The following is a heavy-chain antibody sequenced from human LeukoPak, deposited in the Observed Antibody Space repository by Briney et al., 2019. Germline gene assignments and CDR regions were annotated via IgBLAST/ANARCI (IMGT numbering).Heavy chain of an antibody. CDR2: IDPSDSYT. CDR3: AISKNTATPGDY. Sequence: GESLKISCKGSGYSFTTYWITWVRQMPGKGLEWMGRIDPSDSYTNYSPSFQGHVTLPADKSISTAYLQWSSLRASDTAMYYCAISKNTATPGDYWGQGTLVTVS. CDR1: GYSFTTYW. J-gene: IGHJ4*02. D-gene: IGHD5-18*01. V-gene: IGHV5-10-1*01.